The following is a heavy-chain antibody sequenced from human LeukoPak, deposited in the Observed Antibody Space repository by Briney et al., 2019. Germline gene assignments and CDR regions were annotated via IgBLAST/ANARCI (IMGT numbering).Heavy chain of an antibody. CDR2: ISGQHGKT. J-gene: IGHJ4*02. Sequence: ASVKVSCKASGYTFNTYGVIWVRQAPGKGFEWLGWISGQHGKTTYAQKFQDRVIMTTDTSTSTAYMELKSLTSDDTGVYFCARGGSGWFGALEFDYWGQGTLVTVSS. V-gene: IGHV1-18*01. CDR1: GYTFNTYG. D-gene: IGHD3-10*01. CDR3: ARGGSGWFGALEFDY.